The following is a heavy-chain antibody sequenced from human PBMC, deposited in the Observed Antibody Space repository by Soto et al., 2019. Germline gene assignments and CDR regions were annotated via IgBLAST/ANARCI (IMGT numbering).Heavy chain of an antibody. CDR1: GFNFDNYG. D-gene: IGHD1-7*01. V-gene: IGHV3-30*18. J-gene: IGHJ4*02. CDR2: ITYDGSNK. CDR3: AKDRVGGTFYTPLGF. Sequence: GGSLRLSCQASGFNFDNYGMHWVRQAPGKGLEWVAVITYDGSNKYYADSVKGRFTISRDNSKNTLSLHLNTLKPEDTAVYHCAKDRVGGTFYTPLGFWGQGTLVTGLL.